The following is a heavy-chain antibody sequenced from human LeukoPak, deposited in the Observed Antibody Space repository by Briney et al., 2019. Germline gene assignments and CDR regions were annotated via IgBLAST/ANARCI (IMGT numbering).Heavy chain of an antibody. CDR3: AKEVTVTPYYYYYMDV. J-gene: IGHJ6*03. CDR1: GFTFSNYW. CDR2: INQYGNDK. V-gene: IGHV3-7*01. Sequence: GGSLRLSCAASGFTFSNYWMSWVRQAPGKGLEWVANINQYGNDKYYVDSVKGRFTISRDNAKNTLYLQMNSLRAEDTAVYYCAKEVTVTPYYYYYMDVWGKGTTVTVSS. D-gene: IGHD4-11*01.